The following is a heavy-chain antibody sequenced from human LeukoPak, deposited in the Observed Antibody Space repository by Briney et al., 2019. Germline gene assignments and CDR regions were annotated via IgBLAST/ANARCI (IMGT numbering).Heavy chain of an antibody. CDR1: GGSISSSSYY. D-gene: IGHD3-10*01. CDR2: IYYSGRT. Sequence: SETLSLTCTVSGGSISSSSYYWGWIRQPPGKGLEWIGIIYYSGRTYYNPSLKSRYTISVAPSNYQFSLKLRSVTAADTAVYYCARLAYYYGTGSLDVWGKGTTVTVSS. J-gene: IGHJ6*04. V-gene: IGHV4-39*01. CDR3: ARLAYYYGTGSLDV.